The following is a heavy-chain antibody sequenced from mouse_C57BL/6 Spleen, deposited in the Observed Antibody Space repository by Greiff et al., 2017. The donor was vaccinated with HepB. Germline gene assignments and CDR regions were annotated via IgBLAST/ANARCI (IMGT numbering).Heavy chain of an antibody. CDR1: GFSFNTYA. V-gene: IGHV10-1*01. J-gene: IGHJ4*01. CDR3: VRHKGTYYAMDY. D-gene: IGHD3-3*01. CDR2: IRSKSNNYAT. Sequence: GGGLVQPKGSLKLSCAASGFSFNTYAMNWVRQAPGKGLEWVARIRSKSNNYATYYADSVKDRFTISRDDSESMLYLQMNNLKTEDTAMYYCVRHKGTYYAMDYWGQGTSVTVSS.